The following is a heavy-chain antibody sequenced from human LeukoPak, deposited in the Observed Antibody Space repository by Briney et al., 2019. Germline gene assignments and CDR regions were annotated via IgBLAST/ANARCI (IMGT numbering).Heavy chain of an antibody. D-gene: IGHD3-9*01. CDR1: GFTFSSYA. J-gene: IGHJ4*02. V-gene: IGHV3-23*01. Sequence: GGSLRLSCAASGFTFSSYAMNWVRQAPGKGLEWVSAISGSGGSIYYADSVKGRFTISKDNSKNTLYLQMNSLRAEDTAVYHCAKLPYFAYFDYWGQGTLVSVSS. CDR3: AKLPYFAYFDY. CDR2: ISGSGGSI.